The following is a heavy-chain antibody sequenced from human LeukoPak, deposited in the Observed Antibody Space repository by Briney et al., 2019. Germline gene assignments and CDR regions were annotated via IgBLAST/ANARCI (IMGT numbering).Heavy chain of an antibody. CDR2: INPSGGGT. CDR1: GYTFTNYG. Sequence: ASVKVSCKASGYTFTNYGISWVRQAPGQGLEWMGIINPSGGGTRYAQKFQGRVTMTRDTSTSTAYVEMRSLRSEDTAVYYCARAFIGEGDCSGGSCVDDAFDIWGQGTMVTVSS. D-gene: IGHD2-15*01. V-gene: IGHV1-46*01. J-gene: IGHJ3*02. CDR3: ARAFIGEGDCSGGSCVDDAFDI.